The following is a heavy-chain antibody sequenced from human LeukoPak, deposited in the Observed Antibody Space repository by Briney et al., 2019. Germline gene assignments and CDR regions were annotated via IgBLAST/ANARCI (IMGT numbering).Heavy chain of an antibody. J-gene: IGHJ6*02. D-gene: IGHD4-11*01. CDR2: IWYDGTNK. Sequence: GRSLRLPCAASGFTFSTYGMHWVRQAPGKGLEWVAVIWYDGTNKYYADSVKGRFTISRDNSKNTLYLQMNSLRADDTAVFYCARDLNYLYGMDVWGQGTTVTVSS. V-gene: IGHV3-33*01. CDR1: GFTFSTYG. CDR3: ARDLNYLYGMDV.